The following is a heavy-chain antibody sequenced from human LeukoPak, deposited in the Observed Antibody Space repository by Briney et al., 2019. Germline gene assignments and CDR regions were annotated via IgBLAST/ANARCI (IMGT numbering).Heavy chain of an antibody. CDR3: ARNELRSYGLVHY. J-gene: IGHJ4*02. CDR2: IATSGNT. V-gene: IGHV4-4*07. D-gene: IGHD1-26*01. Sequence: PSETLSLTCTVSGDSMGNDYWSWIRQSAGKGPEWIGRIATSGNTDYNPSLRSRVTMSMDTSRTQFSLTLTSVTATDTAVYYCARNELRSYGLVHYWGQGTLVTVSS. CDR1: GDSMGNDY.